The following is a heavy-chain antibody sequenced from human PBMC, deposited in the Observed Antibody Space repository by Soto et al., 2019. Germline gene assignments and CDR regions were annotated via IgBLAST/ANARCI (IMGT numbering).Heavy chain of an antibody. CDR2: IIPIFGTA. J-gene: IGHJ5*02. CDR1: GGTFSSYA. CDR3: ARRLRRDYYGSGVSWFDP. V-gene: IGHV1-69*13. Sequence: SVKVSCKASGGTFSSYAISWVRQAPGQGLEWMGGIIPIFGTANYAQKFQGRVTITADESTSTAYMELSSLRSEDTAVYYCARRLRRDYYGSGVSWFDPWGQGTLVTVSS. D-gene: IGHD3-10*01.